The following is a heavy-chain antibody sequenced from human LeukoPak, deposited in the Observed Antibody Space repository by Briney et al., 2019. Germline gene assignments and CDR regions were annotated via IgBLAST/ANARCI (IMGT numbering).Heavy chain of an antibody. J-gene: IGHJ4*02. CDR1: GFTFSSYA. CDR2: ISYDGSNK. V-gene: IGHV3-30*01. Sequence: GGSLRLSCAASGFTFSSYAMHWVRQAPGKGLEWVAVISYDGSNKYYADSVKGRFTISRDNSKNTLYLQMNGLRAEDTAVYYCARDVRRYFDWLSDWGQGTLVTVSS. CDR3: ARDVRRYFDWLSD. D-gene: IGHD3-9*01.